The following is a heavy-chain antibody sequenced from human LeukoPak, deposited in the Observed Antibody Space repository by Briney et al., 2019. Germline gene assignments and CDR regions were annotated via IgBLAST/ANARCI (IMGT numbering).Heavy chain of an antibody. CDR3: ARETAAAGSFIAINDY. Sequence: PSETLSLTCTVSGGSISSSSYYWGWIRQPPGKGLEWIGIIYYSGSTYYNPSLKSRVTISVDTSKNQFSLKLSSVTAADTAIYYCARETAAAGSFIAINDYWGQGTLVTVSS. J-gene: IGHJ4*02. CDR1: GGSISSSSYY. CDR2: IYYSGST. V-gene: IGHV4-39*01. D-gene: IGHD6-13*01.